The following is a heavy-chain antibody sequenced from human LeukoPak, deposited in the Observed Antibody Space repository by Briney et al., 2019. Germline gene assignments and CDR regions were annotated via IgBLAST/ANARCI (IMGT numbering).Heavy chain of an antibody. Sequence: SSQTLSLTCEVSGGSISSGGHSWSWIRQPPGKGLEWIGFIYHSGSTYYNPSLKSRVTISVDTSKNQFSLKLSSVTAADTAVYYCARSNYWGQGTLVTVSS. CDR3: ARSNY. CDR2: IYHSGST. V-gene: IGHV4-30-2*03. CDR1: GGSISSGGHS. J-gene: IGHJ4*02.